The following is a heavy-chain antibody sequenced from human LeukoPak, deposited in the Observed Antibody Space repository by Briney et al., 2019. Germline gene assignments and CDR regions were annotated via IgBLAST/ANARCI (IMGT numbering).Heavy chain of an antibody. CDR3: AGIAARRSFDY. CDR1: GGSISSSSYY. J-gene: IGHJ4*02. CDR2: IYYSGST. D-gene: IGHD6-6*01. V-gene: IGHV4-39*01. Sequence: SETLSLTCTVSGGSISSSSYYWGWIRQPPGKGLEWIGSIYYSGSTYYNPSLKSRVTISVDTSKNQFSLKLSSVTAADTAVYYCAGIAARRSFDYWGQGTLVTVSS.